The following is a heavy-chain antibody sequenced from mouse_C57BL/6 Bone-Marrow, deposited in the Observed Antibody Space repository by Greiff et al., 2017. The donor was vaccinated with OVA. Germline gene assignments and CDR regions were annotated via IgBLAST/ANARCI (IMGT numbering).Heavy chain of an antibody. CDR3: ARHEDYDYDEGSMDY. CDR2: FYPGSGSI. Sequence: VKLVESGAELVKPGASVKLSCKASGYTFTEYTIHWVKQRSGQGLEWIGWFYPGSGSIKYNEKFKDKATLTADKSSSTVYMELSRLTSEDSAVYFCARHEDYDYDEGSMDYWGQGTSVTVSS. V-gene: IGHV1-62-2*01. J-gene: IGHJ4*01. D-gene: IGHD2-4*01. CDR1: GYTFTEYT.